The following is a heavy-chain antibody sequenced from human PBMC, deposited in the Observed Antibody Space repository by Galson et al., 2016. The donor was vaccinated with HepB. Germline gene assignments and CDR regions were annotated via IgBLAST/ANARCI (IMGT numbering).Heavy chain of an antibody. J-gene: IGHJ3*02. D-gene: IGHD3-3*01. CDR1: GGSISGYY. CDR3: ARHCEFWSGNNAFDI. V-gene: IGHV4-59*01. CDR2: VSYSGNT. Sequence: ETLSLTCTVSGGSISGYYWSWIRQPPGKGLEWIGYVSYSGNTNYNPSLESRVTISVDTSKKQFSLKLGSVTAADTAVYYCARHCEFWSGNNAFDIWGQGTMATVSS.